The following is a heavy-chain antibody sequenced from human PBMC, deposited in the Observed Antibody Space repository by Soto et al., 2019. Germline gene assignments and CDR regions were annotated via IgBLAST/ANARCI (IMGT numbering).Heavy chain of an antibody. CDR2: IYYTGTT. D-gene: IGHD3-10*01. CDR3: ARLHIMIRGVSTTSFDS. CDR1: GDSISGSY. V-gene: IGHV4-59*08. Sequence: QSQTLSLTCTVSGDSISGSYWSWLRQPPGKGLEFIGYIYYTGTTDYNPSLKSRLTISVDTSKNQFSLKLSSVTAADTAVYYCARLHIMIRGVSTTSFDSWGQGTLVTVSS. J-gene: IGHJ4*02.